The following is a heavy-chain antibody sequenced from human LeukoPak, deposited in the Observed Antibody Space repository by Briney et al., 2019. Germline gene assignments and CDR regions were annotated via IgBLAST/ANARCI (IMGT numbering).Heavy chain of an antibody. V-gene: IGHV4-39*07. Sequence: PSQTLSLTCTVSGGSISSSSYYWGWIRQPPGKGLEWIGSIYYSGSTYYNPSLKSRVTISVDTSKNQFSLKLSSVTAADTAVYYCARLPDYYGSGSYYPTRDAFDIWGQGTMVTVSS. J-gene: IGHJ3*02. CDR3: ARLPDYYGSGSYYPTRDAFDI. CDR1: GGSISSSSYY. D-gene: IGHD3-10*01. CDR2: IYYSGST.